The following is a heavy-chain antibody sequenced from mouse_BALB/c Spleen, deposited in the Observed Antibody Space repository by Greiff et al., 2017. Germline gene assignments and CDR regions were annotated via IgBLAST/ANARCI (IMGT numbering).Heavy chain of an antibody. V-gene: IGHV5-6*01. CDR1: GFTFSSYG. Sequence: VQLKESGGDLVKPGGSLKLSCAASGFTFSSYGMSWVRQTPDKRLEWVATISSGGSYTYYPDSVKGRFTISRDNAKNTLYLQMSSLKSEDTAMYYCARLGITFAYWGQGTLVTVSA. CDR2: ISSGGSYT. CDR3: ARLGITFAY. J-gene: IGHJ3*01. D-gene: IGHD2-4*01.